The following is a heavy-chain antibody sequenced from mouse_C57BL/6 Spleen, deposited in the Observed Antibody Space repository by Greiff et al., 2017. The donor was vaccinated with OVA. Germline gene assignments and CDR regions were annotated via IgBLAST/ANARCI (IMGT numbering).Heavy chain of an antibody. Sequence: QVQLQQPGAELVKPGASVKMSCKASGYTFTSYWITWVKQRPGQGLEWIGDIYPGSGSTNYNQKFKSKATLTVDTSSSTAYMQLSSLTSEDSAVYYCARGGYGNPYAMDYWGQGTSVTVSS. CDR3: ARGGYGNPYAMDY. CDR2: IYPGSGST. J-gene: IGHJ4*01. V-gene: IGHV1-55*01. D-gene: IGHD2-10*02. CDR1: GYTFTSYW.